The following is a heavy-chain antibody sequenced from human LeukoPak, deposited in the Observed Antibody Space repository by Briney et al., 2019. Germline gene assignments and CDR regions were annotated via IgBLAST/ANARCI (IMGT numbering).Heavy chain of an antibody. CDR2: ISSSSSYI. CDR3: ARGLRVYAGVYYGMDV. D-gene: IGHD6-13*01. V-gene: IGHV3-21*01. Sequence: GGSLRLSCAASGFTFSSYSMNWVRQAPGKGLEWVSSISSSSSYIDYADSVKGRFTISRDNAKNSLYLQMNSLRAEDTAVYYCARGLRVYAGVYYGMDVWGQGTTVTVSS. CDR1: GFTFSSYS. J-gene: IGHJ6*02.